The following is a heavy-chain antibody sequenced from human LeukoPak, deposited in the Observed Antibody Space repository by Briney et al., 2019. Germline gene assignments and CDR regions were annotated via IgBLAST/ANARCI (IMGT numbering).Heavy chain of an antibody. D-gene: IGHD1-26*01. Sequence: SVKVSCKASGFTFTSSAMQWVRQARGQRLEWIGWIVVGSGSTNYAQKFQERVTITRDMSTSTAYMELSSLRSEDTAVYYCAAKRTSSGSYYYWGQGTLVTVSS. CDR1: GFTFTSSA. CDR2: IVVGSGST. J-gene: IGHJ4*02. V-gene: IGHV1-58*02. CDR3: AAKRTSSGSYYY.